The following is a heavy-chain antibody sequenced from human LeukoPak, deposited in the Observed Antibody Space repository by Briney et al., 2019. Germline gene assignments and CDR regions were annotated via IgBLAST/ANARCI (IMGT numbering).Heavy chain of an antibody. J-gene: IGHJ6*02. V-gene: IGHV3-7*01. Sequence: GGSLRLSCVASEFTFSTYWRSWVRQAPEKGLEWVANIKQDGSEKYYVDSVKGRFTISRDNAKNSLSLQMNSLRVEDTAVYYCARYNSRSGGMDVWGQGTTVTVSS. CDR3: ARYNSRSGGMDV. CDR1: EFTFSTYW. D-gene: IGHD6-13*01. CDR2: IKQDGSEK.